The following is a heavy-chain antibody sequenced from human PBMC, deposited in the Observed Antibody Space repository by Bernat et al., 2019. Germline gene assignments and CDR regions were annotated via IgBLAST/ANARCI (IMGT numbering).Heavy chain of an antibody. J-gene: IGHJ4*02. D-gene: IGHD3-22*01. V-gene: IGHV3-21*01. CDR1: GFTFSSYS. CDR3: ARDKVGSYYDSSGFVDY. CDR2: ISSSSSYI. Sequence: EVQLVESGGGLVKPGGSLRLSCAASGFTFSSYSMNWVRQAPGKGLEWVPSISSSSSYIYYAVSVKGRFTITRDNAKNSLYLQMNSLRAEDTAVYYCARDKVGSYYDSSGFVDYWGQGTLVTVSS.